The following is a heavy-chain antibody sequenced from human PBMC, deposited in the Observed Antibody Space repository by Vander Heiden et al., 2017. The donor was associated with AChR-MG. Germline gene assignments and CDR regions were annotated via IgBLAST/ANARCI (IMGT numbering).Heavy chain of an antibody. V-gene: IGHV3-23*01. D-gene: IGHD7-27*01. CDR2: ISVSGGST. J-gene: IGHJ2*01. Sequence: EVQLLDSGGGLVQPGGSLSLSCPASGFALSSLALSWVRQAPGKGVEWVSVISVSGGSTYYADSVKGRFTISRDNSKNTLYLQMNSLRAEDTAVYYCAKDAGDRFSLNHPWYFDLWGRGTLVTVSS. CDR3: AKDAGDRFSLNHPWYFDL. CDR1: GFALSSLA.